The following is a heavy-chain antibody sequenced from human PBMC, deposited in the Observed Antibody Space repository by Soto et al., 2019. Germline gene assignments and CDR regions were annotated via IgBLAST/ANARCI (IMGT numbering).Heavy chain of an antibody. J-gene: IGHJ4*02. CDR2: IYYSGST. CDR3: ARHIDGVHFDY. D-gene: IGHD3-10*01. Sequence: PSETLSLTCSVSGASINNTIYYWAWIRQPPGKGLEWIGSIYYSGSTYYNPSLKSRVTISIDTSKSQCSLRLSSVTAVDTALYYCARHIDGVHFDYWGQGALVTVSS. V-gene: IGHV4-39*01. CDR1: GASINNTIYY.